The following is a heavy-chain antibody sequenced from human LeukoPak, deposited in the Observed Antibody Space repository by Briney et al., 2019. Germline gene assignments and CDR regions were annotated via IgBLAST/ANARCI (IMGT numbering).Heavy chain of an antibody. CDR1: GFTFTSYA. CDR3: VKCQMDY. D-gene: IGHD5-24*01. J-gene: IGHJ4*02. Sequence: GGSLRLSCSASGFTFTSYAMHWVRQAPGKGLEYVSAIGISGVSTYYADSVKGRFTISRDNSKNTLYLQMSTLRAEDTAVYYCVKCQMDYWGQGTLVTVSS. CDR2: IGISGVST. V-gene: IGHV3-64D*06.